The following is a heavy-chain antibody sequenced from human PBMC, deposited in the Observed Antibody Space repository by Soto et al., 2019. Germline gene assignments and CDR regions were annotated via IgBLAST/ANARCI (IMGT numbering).Heavy chain of an antibody. D-gene: IGHD6-25*01. Sequence: PGESLKISCKGSGFSFTSYWISWVRQMPGKGLEWMGRIDPSDSYTNYSPSFQGHVTISADKSISTAYLQWSSLKASDTAMYYCAGSVSSGYGMDVWGQGATVTVSS. CDR1: GFSFTSYW. V-gene: IGHV5-10-1*01. CDR2: IDPSDSYT. J-gene: IGHJ6*02. CDR3: AGSVSSGYGMDV.